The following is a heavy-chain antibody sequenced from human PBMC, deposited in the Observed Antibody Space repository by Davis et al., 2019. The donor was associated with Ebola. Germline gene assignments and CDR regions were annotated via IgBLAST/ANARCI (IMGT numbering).Heavy chain of an antibody. D-gene: IGHD3-3*02. Sequence: SETLSLTCSVSDSSMSTGYYWVWMRQPPGRGLEWIASLYYTGNTYYNPSLKSRVTISRGPSTNPFSLRVTSATAADTAVYYCARGNTISMMTYWGPGSLVAVSS. V-gene: IGHV4-38-2*02. CDR2: LYYTGNT. CDR3: ARGNTISMMTY. CDR1: DSSMSTGYY. J-gene: IGHJ4*02.